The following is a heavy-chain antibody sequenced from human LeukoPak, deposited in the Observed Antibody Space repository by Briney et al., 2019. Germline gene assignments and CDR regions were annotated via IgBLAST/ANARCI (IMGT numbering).Heavy chain of an antibody. CDR3: ARGGGFLESLYADAFDI. CDR1: GYSISGGYY. D-gene: IGHD3-3*01. CDR2: FYRGGGH. Sequence: PSETLSLTCTVSGYSISGGYYWGWIRQPPGKGLEGIGNFYRGGGHKCTPSLKSRVTISVDTSRNQFSLILSSVTAADRAVYYCARGGGFLESLYADAFDIWGQGTMVTVSS. J-gene: IGHJ3*02. V-gene: IGHV4-38-2*02.